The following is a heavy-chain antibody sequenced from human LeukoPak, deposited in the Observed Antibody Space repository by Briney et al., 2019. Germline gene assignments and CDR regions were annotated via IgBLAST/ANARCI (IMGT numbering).Heavy chain of an antibody. J-gene: IGHJ3*02. D-gene: IGHD2-21*01. CDR2: IYYSGST. Sequence: PSQTLSLTCTVSGGSVSSGDYYWSWIRQPPGKGLEWIGYIYYSGSTYYNPSLKSRVTISVDTSKNHFSLKLRSVTAADTAVYYCARGCPGGAFAFDIWGQGTMVTVCS. CDR1: GGSVSSGDYY. CDR3: ARGCPGGAFAFDI. V-gene: IGHV4-30-4*01.